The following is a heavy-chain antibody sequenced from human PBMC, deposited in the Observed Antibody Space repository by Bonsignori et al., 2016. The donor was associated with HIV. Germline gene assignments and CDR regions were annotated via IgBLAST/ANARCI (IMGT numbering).Heavy chain of an antibody. V-gene: IGHV4-61*02. D-gene: IGHD2-21*01. CDR2: IYTSGST. CDR3: ARALGSYCGGDCYSGWFDP. J-gene: IGHJ5*02. Sequence: WIRQPPGKGLEWIGRIYTSGSTNYNPSLKSRVTISVDTSKNQFSLKLSSVTAADTAVYYCARALGSYCGGDCYSGWFDPWGQGTLVTVSS.